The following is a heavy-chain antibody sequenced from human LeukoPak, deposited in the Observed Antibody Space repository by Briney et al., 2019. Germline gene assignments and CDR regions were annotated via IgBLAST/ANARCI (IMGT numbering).Heavy chain of an antibody. CDR1: GGTFSSYA. CDR2: IIPISGTA. J-gene: IGHJ5*02. Sequence: ASVKVSCKASGGTFSSYAISWVRQAPGQGLEWMGGIIPISGTANYAQKFQGRVTITADESTSTAYMELSSLRSEDTAVYYCTSKTPYNWFDPWGQGTLVTVSS. V-gene: IGHV1-69*01. CDR3: TSKTPYNWFDP.